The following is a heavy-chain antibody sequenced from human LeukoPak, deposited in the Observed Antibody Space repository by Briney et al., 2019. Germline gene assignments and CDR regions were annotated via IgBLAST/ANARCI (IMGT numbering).Heavy chain of an antibody. CDR2: INPNSGGT. Sequence: ASVKVSCKASGYTFTGYYMHWVRQAPGQGLEWMGRINPNSGGTNYAQKFQGRVTMTRDTSISTAYMELSRLRSDDTAVYYCARALYNWNDVAFDYWGQGTLVTVSS. D-gene: IGHD1-1*01. J-gene: IGHJ4*02. CDR3: ARALYNWNDVAFDY. CDR1: GYTFTGYY. V-gene: IGHV1-2*06.